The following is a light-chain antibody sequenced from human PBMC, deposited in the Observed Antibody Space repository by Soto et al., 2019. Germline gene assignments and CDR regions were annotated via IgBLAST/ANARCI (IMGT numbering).Light chain of an antibody. V-gene: IGKV1-39*01. J-gene: IGKJ1*01. CDR1: QSISSY. CDR3: QQSYSTPRT. CDR2: AAS. Sequence: DIHITQSPSSLSSSLGYIVTITCRASQSISSYLNWYQQKPGKAPKLLIYAASSLQSGVPSRFSGSGSGTDFTLTISSLQPEDFATYYCQQSYSTPRTLGQGTKVDIK.